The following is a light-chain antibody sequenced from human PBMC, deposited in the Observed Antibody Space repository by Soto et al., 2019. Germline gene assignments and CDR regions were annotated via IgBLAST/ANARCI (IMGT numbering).Light chain of an antibody. Sequence: QLVLTQPPSASGTPGQRVTISCSGSSSNIGSNYVYWYQQLPGTAPKRLIYSNSQRPSGVPDRFSGSKSGTSASLAISGLRSEDEADYYCAAWDDSLSGVVFGGGTKLTVL. CDR1: SSNIGSNY. CDR3: AAWDDSLSGVV. CDR2: SNS. V-gene: IGLV1-47*02. J-gene: IGLJ2*01.